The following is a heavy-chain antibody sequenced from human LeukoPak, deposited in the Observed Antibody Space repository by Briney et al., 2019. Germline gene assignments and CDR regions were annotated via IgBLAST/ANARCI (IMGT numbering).Heavy chain of an antibody. J-gene: IGHJ5*02. CDR2: IYYSGST. CDR1: GGSISSGDYY. V-gene: IGHV4-30-4*01. Sequence: SQTLSLTCTVSGGSISSGDYYWSWISQPPGKGLEWIGYIYYSGSTYYNPSLKSRVTISVDTSKNQFSLKLSSVTAADTAVYYCAREGSGYNWFDPWGQGALVTVSS. CDR3: AREGSGYNWFDP. D-gene: IGHD3-22*01.